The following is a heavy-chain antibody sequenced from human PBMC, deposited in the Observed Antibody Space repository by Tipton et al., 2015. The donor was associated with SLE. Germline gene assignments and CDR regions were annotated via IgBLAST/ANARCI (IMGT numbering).Heavy chain of an antibody. CDR1: GFTFTGYY. CDR2: INPITGGT. CDR3: QKFSTNSDDAFDI. V-gene: IGHV1-2*02. D-gene: IGHD2-2*01. J-gene: IGHJ3*02. Sequence: QVQLVQSGAEVKKPGASVRVSCEASGFTFTGYYIHWVRQAPGQGLEWLGCINPITGGTTYAQKFQDRVTMTRDTSISTAYMELSRLRPDDTAVYFCQKFSTNSDDAFDIWGQGTMVTISS.